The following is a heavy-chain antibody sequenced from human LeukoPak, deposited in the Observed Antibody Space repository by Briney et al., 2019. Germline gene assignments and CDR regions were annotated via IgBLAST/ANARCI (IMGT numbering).Heavy chain of an antibody. CDR3: ARGRVDFWSGYYCWFDP. Sequence: SETLSLTCTVSGGSISSYYWSWIRQPPGKGLEWIGYIYYSGSTNYNPSLKSRVTISVDTSKNQFSLKLSSVTAADTAVYYCARGRVDFWSGYYCWFDPWGQGTLVTVSS. V-gene: IGHV4-59*12. CDR2: IYYSGST. D-gene: IGHD3-3*01. J-gene: IGHJ5*02. CDR1: GGSISSYY.